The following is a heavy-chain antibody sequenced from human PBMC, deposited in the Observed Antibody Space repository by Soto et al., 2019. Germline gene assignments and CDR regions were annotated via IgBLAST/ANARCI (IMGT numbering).Heavy chain of an antibody. Sequence: QVQLQQWGAGRLNPSKTRPLPCISYVGPSVVTIGIGFRQAPGKGLEWIGEIHHDGGTNYSPSLEGRVTISVDTSKNEFSLKLSSVTAADTGVYYCARGYGEEWPTSDFWGQGTLVTVSS. V-gene: IGHV4-34*01. CDR3: ARGYGEEWPTSDF. J-gene: IGHJ4*02. CDR2: IHHDGGT. CDR1: VGPSVVT. D-gene: IGHD3-10*01.